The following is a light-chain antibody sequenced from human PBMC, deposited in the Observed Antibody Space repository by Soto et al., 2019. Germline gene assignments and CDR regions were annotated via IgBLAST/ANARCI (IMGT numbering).Light chain of an antibody. Sequence: QSVLTQPASVSGSPGQSITISCTGTSSDVGTYDLVSWYQHHPGAAPKLIIYEVSNRPSGVSNRFSGSKSGNTASLTISGLQAEDEADYFCSSYTITSTVGFGGGTKVTVL. CDR3: SSYTITSTVG. CDR2: EVS. J-gene: IGLJ2*01. V-gene: IGLV2-14*02. CDR1: SSDVGTYDL.